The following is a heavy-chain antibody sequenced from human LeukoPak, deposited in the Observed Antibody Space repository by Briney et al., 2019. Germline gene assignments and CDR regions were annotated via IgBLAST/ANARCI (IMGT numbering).Heavy chain of an antibody. V-gene: IGHV4-59*01. CDR3: ARDDFGSGAYFLDN. CDR1: GGSITTYY. D-gene: IGHD3-10*01. J-gene: IGHJ4*02. CDR2: VYYSGTT. Sequence: PSETLSLTCTIYGGSITTYYWSWIRQPPGKGLEWIGNVYYSGTTTYNPSLKSRLTLSPDTPKNELSLKLTSVTAADTAVYYCARDDFGSGAYFLDNWGQGILVTVSS.